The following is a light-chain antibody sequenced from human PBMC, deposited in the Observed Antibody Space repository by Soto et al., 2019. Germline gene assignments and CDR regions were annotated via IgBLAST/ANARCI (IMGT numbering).Light chain of an antibody. Sequence: QSVLTQPASVSGSPGQWITIACTGTSSDVGGYDYVSWFQQNPRKAPKLIIFEVSNRPSGVSYRFSGSKSGNTASLAISGLEAEDEATYYCSSYSSSSTLVFGTGTKVTVL. V-gene: IGLV2-14*01. CDR3: SSYSSSSTLV. J-gene: IGLJ1*01. CDR1: SSDVGGYDY. CDR2: EVS.